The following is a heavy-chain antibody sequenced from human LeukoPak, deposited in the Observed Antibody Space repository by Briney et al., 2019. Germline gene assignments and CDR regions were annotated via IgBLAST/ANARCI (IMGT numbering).Heavy chain of an antibody. CDR3: ARLWFGKGDPYWDY. CDR2: INHSGST. J-gene: IGHJ4*02. V-gene: IGHV4-34*01. D-gene: IGHD3-10*01. Sequence: SETLSLTCAVYGGSFSGYYWSWIRQPPGKGLEWIGEINHSGSTNYNPSLKSRVTISVDTSKNQFSLKLSSVTAADTAVYYCARLWFGKGDPYWDYWGQGTLVTVSS. CDR1: GGSFSGYY.